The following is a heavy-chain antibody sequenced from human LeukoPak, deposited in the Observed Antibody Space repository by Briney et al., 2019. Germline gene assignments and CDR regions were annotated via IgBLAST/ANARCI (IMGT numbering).Heavy chain of an antibody. CDR2: IETGGAST. J-gene: IGHJ3*02. CDR3: AKMGGMATAFDI. Sequence: GGSLRLSCAASGFTFSSYGMSWVRQAPGKGLEWVSAIETGGASTYYADSVKGRFSISRDNSKNTLYLQMNSLRAEDTAVYYCAKMGGMATAFDIWGQGTMVTVSS. D-gene: IGHD5-24*01. V-gene: IGHV3-23*05. CDR1: GFTFSSYG.